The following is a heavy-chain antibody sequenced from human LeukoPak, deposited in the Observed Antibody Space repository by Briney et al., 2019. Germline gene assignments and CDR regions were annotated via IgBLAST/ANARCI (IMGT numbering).Heavy chain of an antibody. Sequence: GGSLRLSCAASGFTFDDYAMHWVRQAPGKGLEWVSGISWNSGSIGYADSVKGRFTISRDNAKSSLYLQMNSLRAEDMALYYCAKAGGGSYYGGLDYWGQGTLVTVSS. V-gene: IGHV3-9*03. D-gene: IGHD1-26*01. J-gene: IGHJ4*02. CDR3: AKAGGGSYYGGLDY. CDR2: ISWNSGSI. CDR1: GFTFDDYA.